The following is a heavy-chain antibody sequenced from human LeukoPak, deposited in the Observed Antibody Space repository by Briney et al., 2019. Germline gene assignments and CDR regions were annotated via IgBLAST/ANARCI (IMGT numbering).Heavy chain of an antibody. D-gene: IGHD3-9*01. CDR3: ARDGYYDIVTANSDY. CDR1: GYSISSGYY. Sequence: PSETLSLTCTVSGYSISSGYYWGWIRQPPGKGLEWIGSIYHSGSTYYNPSLKSRVTISVDTSKNQFSLKPSSVTAADTAVYYCARDGYYDIVTANSDYWGQGTLVTVSS. CDR2: IYHSGST. V-gene: IGHV4-38-2*02. J-gene: IGHJ4*02.